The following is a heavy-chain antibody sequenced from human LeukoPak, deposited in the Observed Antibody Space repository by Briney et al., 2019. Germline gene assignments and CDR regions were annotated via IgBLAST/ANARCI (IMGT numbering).Heavy chain of an antibody. Sequence: SETLSLTCAVYGGSFSGYYWSWIRQPPGKGLEWIGEINHSGSTNYNPSLKSRVTISVDTSKNQFSLKLSSVTAADTAVYYCARRIATAGDYWGQGTLVTVSS. CDR3: ARRIATAGDY. V-gene: IGHV4-34*01. CDR1: GGSFSGYY. J-gene: IGHJ4*02. D-gene: IGHD6-13*01. CDR2: INHSGST.